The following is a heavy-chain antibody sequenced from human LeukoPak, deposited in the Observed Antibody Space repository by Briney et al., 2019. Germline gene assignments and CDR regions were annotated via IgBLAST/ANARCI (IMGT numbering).Heavy chain of an antibody. J-gene: IGHJ5*02. Sequence: SETLSLTCSVSGGSISSGAYYWGWIRQPPGKGLEWIGYVSYSGSTNYNPSLKSRVSISVDTPKNQFSLKLNSVTAADTAVYYCARQHDSGSFLNWFDPWGQGTPVTVSS. CDR2: VSYSGST. CDR3: ARQHDSGSFLNWFDP. D-gene: IGHD3-10*01. CDR1: GGSISSGAYY. V-gene: IGHV4-61*08.